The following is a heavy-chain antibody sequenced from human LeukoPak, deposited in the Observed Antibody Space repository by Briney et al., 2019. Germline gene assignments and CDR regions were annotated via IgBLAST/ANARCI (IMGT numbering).Heavy chain of an antibody. D-gene: IGHD3-3*01. J-gene: IGHJ5*02. Sequence: PSETLSLTCTVSGGSISSSSYYWGWIRQPPGKGLEWIGSIYYSGSTYYNPSLKSRVTISVDTSKNQFSLKLSPVTAADTAVYYCARVVTGSGYFNWFDPWGQGTLVTVSS. CDR3: ARVVTGSGYFNWFDP. CDR2: IYYSGST. CDR1: GGSISSSSYY. V-gene: IGHV4-39*07.